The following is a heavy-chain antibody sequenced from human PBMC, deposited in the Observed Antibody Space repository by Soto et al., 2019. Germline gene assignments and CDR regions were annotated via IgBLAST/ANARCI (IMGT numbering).Heavy chain of an antibody. Sequence: GGSLRLSCAASGFTFSGSAMHWVRQASGKGLEWVGRIRSKANSYATAYAASVKGRFTISRDDSKNTAYLQMNSLKTEDTAVYYCTRPDVGDYNTYYYYYMDVWGKGTTVTVSS. D-gene: IGHD4-4*01. CDR1: GFTFSGSA. V-gene: IGHV3-73*01. CDR3: TRPDVGDYNTYYYYYMDV. CDR2: IRSKANSYAT. J-gene: IGHJ6*03.